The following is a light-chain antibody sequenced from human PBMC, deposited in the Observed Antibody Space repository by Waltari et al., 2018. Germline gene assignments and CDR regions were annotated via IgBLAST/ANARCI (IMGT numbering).Light chain of an antibody. CDR3: QQYFSTPYS. CDR2: WAS. J-gene: IGKJ2*03. V-gene: IGKV4-1*01. Sequence: DIVMTQSPDSLAVSLGERASLTCKSSQNIFYSSNNKNYLAWYQQKPGQPPKLLIYWASTRESGVPARFSGSGSGTDFTLTISSLQAEDVAIYYCQQYFSTPYSFGQGTKLEI. CDR1: QNIFYSSNNKNY.